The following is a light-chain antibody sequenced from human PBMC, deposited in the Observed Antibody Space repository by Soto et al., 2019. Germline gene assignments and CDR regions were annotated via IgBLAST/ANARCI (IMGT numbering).Light chain of an antibody. CDR3: QHYHNLPPFT. Sequence: DIQMTQSPSSLSASVGARVSITCQASQDIRTSLSWFQQKPGRAPKLLIYGASNLETGVPSRFRGSGSGTDFTFTISSLHPEDIATYYCQHYHNLPPFTFGPGTEVDIK. CDR2: GAS. CDR1: QDIRTS. V-gene: IGKV1-33*01. J-gene: IGKJ3*01.